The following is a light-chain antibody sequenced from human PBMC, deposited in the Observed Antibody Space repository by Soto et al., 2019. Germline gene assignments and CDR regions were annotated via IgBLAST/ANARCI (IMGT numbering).Light chain of an antibody. Sequence: QSALTQPPSASGSPGQSVTISCTGTSSDVGGYNFVSWYQQHPGKAPKLMIYEVSERPSGVHDRFSGSKSGNTASLTVSGLQAEDEDDYYCSSYAGSNIVVFGGGTKLTVL. J-gene: IGLJ2*01. V-gene: IGLV2-8*01. CDR2: EVS. CDR1: SSDVGGYNF. CDR3: SSYAGSNIVV.